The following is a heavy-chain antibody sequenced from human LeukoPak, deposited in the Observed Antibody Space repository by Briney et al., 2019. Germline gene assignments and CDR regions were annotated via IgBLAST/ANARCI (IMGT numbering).Heavy chain of an antibody. J-gene: IGHJ6*03. CDR2: IYYSGST. CDR3: ARDSSSLHNYYYYMDV. D-gene: IGHD6-6*01. V-gene: IGHV4-59*12. Sequence: SETLSLTCTVSGGSISSYYWSWIRQPPGKGLEWIGYIYYSGSTKYNPSLKSRVTISVDTSKNQFSLKLSSVTAADTAVYYCARDSSSLHNYYYYMDVWGKGTTVTVSS. CDR1: GGSISSYY.